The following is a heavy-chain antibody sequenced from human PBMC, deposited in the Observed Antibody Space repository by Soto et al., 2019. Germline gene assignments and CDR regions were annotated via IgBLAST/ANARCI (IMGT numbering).Heavy chain of an antibody. J-gene: IGHJ4*02. CDR1: GLIFSNYK. Sequence: EVQLVESGGGLVQPGGSLRLSCAASGLIFSNYKMHWVRQAPGKGLVWVSRINTDGSITDYAASVKGRFTVSRDNPNNTLYLQMNSLRAEDTAVYYCARDTDGLHYWVQGTLVTVSS. CDR2: INTDGSIT. CDR3: ARDTDGLHY. V-gene: IGHV3-74*01.